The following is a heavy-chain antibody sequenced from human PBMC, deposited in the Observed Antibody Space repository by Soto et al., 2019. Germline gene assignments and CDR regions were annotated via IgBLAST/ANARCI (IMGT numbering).Heavy chain of an antibody. V-gene: IGHV3-23*01. J-gene: IGHJ3*02. CDR2: ISSSGGSI. D-gene: IGHD3-16*02. CDR3: AKDKTGSFGGVTVFDI. Sequence: GGSLRLSCAASAFTFSSYAMRWVRPAPGKGLEWVSTISSSGGSIYYADSVKGRFTISRDNSKKTLYLQINSLRAEDTAVYYCAKDKTGSFGGVTVFDIWGQGTMVTVSS. CDR1: AFTFSSYA.